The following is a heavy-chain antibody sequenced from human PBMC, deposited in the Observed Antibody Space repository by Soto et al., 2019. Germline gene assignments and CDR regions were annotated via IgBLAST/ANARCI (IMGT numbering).Heavy chain of an antibody. J-gene: IGHJ4*02. CDR3: ARGYSSSWYPHFDY. V-gene: IGHV4-39*07. CDR2: IYHSGST. CDR1: GGSISSSSYY. D-gene: IGHD6-13*01. Sequence: SETLSLTCTVSGGSISSSSYYWGWIRQPPGKGLEWIGSIYHSGSTNYNPSLKSRVTISVDTSKNQFSLKLSSVTAADTAVYYCARGYSSSWYPHFDYWGQGTLVTVSS.